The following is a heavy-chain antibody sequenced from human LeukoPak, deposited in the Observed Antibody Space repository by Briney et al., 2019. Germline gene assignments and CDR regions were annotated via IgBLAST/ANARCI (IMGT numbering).Heavy chain of an antibody. CDR1: GFSFGNYW. V-gene: IGHV3-7*01. Sequence: GGSLRLSCEASGFSFGNYWMSWVRQAPGRGLEWVSNIKQDGGEKLYVDSVKGRFTISRDNAKNSLFLQMNSLRVEDTAVYFCARGRYSSSSSYMDVWGKGTTVTVSS. CDR2: IKQDGGEK. D-gene: IGHD6-6*01. CDR3: ARGRYSSSSSYMDV. J-gene: IGHJ6*03.